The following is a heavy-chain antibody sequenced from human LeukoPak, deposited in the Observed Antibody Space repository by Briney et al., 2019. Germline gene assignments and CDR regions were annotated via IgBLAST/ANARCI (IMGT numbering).Heavy chain of an antibody. CDR1: GYSFTSYW. J-gene: IGHJ6*02. Sequence: GESLKISCKGSGYSFTSYWIGWVRQMPGKGLEWMGIIYPGDSDTRYSTSFQGQVTISADKSISTAYLQWSSLKASDTAMYYCARQPRWFGEFYGMDVWGQGTTVTVSS. CDR3: ARQPRWFGEFYGMDV. D-gene: IGHD3-10*01. CDR2: IYPGDSDT. V-gene: IGHV5-51*01.